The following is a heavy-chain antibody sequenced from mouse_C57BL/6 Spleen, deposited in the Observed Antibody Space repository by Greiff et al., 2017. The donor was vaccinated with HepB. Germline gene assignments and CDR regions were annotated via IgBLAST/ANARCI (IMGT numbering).Heavy chain of an antibody. CDR3: ARAARYNGYFDV. J-gene: IGHJ1*03. Sequence: QVQLQQPGAELVKPGASVKLSCKASGYTFTSYWMQWVKQRPGQGLEWIGEIDPSDSYTNYNQKFKGKATLTVDTSSSTAYMQLSSLTSEDSAVYYCARAARYNGYFDVWGTGTTVTVSS. D-gene: IGHD1-3*01. V-gene: IGHV1-50*01. CDR1: GYTFTSYW. CDR2: IDPSDSYT.